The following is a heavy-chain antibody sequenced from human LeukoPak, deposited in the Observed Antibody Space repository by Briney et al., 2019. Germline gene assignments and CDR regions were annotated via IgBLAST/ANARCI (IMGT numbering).Heavy chain of an antibody. CDR3: AKPIAAAGTDYYYMDV. V-gene: IGHV3-33*06. D-gene: IGHD6-13*01. CDR1: GFTFSSYG. J-gene: IGHJ6*03. CDR2: IWYDGSNK. Sequence: PGGSLRLSCAASGFTFSSYGMHWVRQAPGKGLEWVAVIWYDGSNKYYADSVKGRVTISRDNSKNTLYLQMNSLRAEDTAVYYCAKPIAAAGTDYYYMDVWGKGTTVTVSS.